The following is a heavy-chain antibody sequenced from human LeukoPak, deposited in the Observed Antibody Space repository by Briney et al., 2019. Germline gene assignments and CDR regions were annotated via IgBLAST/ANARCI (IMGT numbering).Heavy chain of an antibody. J-gene: IGHJ4*02. CDR2: ISGDGSDT. CDR3: ARDGLSYGSGSYPFDY. D-gene: IGHD3-10*01. Sequence: QSGGSLRLSCAASGFTFSTYWLHWVRQAPGKEMVWVSRISGDGSDTEYADSMKGRFTVSRDNAKNTLYQQMNSLRAEDTAVYYCARDGLSYGSGSYPFDYWGQGTLVTVSS. V-gene: IGHV3-74*03. CDR1: GFTFSTYW.